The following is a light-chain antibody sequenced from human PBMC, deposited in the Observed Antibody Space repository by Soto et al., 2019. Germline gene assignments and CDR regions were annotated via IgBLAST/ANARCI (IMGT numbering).Light chain of an antibody. CDR2: DAS. Sequence: EVVLTQAPSRLSLSPVGRSTLSCRASQSVSSYLAWYQQKPGQAPRLLIYDASNRATGIPARFSGSGSGTDFTLTISRLEPEDFAVYYRQQRSSFGQGTRLEIK. J-gene: IGKJ5*01. CDR1: QSVSSY. CDR3: QQRSS. V-gene: IGKV3-11*01.